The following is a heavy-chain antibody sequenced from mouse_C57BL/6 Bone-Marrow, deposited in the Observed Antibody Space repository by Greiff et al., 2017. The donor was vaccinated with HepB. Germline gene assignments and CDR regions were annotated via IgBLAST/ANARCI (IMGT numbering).Heavy chain of an antibody. Sequence: EVQLQQSGPELVKPGASVKISCKASGYTFTDYYMNWVKQSHGKSLEWIGDINPNNGGTSYNQKFKGKATLTVDKSSSTAYMELRSLTAEDSAVYYCERREAYYSNYPSYWYFDVWGTGTTVTVSS. CDR3: ERREAYYSNYPSYWYFDV. CDR1: GYTFTDYY. V-gene: IGHV1-26*01. J-gene: IGHJ1*03. CDR2: INPNNGGT. D-gene: IGHD2-5*01.